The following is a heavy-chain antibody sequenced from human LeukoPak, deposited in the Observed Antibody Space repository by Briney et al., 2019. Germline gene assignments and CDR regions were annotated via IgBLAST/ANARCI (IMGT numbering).Heavy chain of an antibody. J-gene: IGHJ4*02. D-gene: IGHD5-24*01. CDR2: ISHDERNK. Sequence: PGGSLRLACAASGFTFNNYAMHWVSQAPGKGLEWVTVISHDERNKYYTDSVKGRFTISRDNSKDTLFLQMNSLRKEDTAVYYCARPSSPGDGYNPCDFWGQGTLVTVSS. CDR1: GFTFNNYA. V-gene: IGHV3-30*04. CDR3: ARPSSPGDGYNPCDF.